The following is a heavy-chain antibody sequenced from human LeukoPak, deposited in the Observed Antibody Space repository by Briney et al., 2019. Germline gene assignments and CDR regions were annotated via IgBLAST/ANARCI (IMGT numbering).Heavy chain of an antibody. CDR3: ARVGGRGSIGGHC. J-gene: IGHJ4*02. Sequence: PGGSLRLSCAASGFTFSTYWMHLVRQAPGKGLVWVSRIKSDGSATTYADFVKGRFTVSRDNAKNTLYLQMSSLRAEDTAMYFCARVGGRGSIGGHCWGQGTLVTVSS. CDR1: GFTFSTYW. V-gene: IGHV3-74*03. CDR2: IKSDGSAT. D-gene: IGHD3-10*01.